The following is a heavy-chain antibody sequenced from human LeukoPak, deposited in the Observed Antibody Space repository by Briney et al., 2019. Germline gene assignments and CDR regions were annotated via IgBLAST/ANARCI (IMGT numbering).Heavy chain of an antibody. CDR3: ASMKGSGTYSSFYY. J-gene: IGHJ4*02. CDR1: GFAFSNYW. Sequence: PGGSLRLSCAASGFAFSNYWMSWVRQAPGKGLEWVANIKQDGSEKYYIDSVKGRFSISRDNAKNSLYLQMNSLRVEEAAVYYCASMKGSGTYSSFYYCGQGTLVTVSS. CDR2: IKQDGSEK. V-gene: IGHV3-7*01. D-gene: IGHD3-10*01.